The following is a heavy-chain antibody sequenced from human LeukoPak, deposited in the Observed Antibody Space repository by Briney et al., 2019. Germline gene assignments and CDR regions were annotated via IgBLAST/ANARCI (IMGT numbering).Heavy chain of an antibody. Sequence: SETLSLTCTVSGGSISHYYWNWIRQPPGKGLEWIGYVYYSGSTNYNPSLKSRVTISVDTSKNQFSLKLTSVTAADTAVYYCARMLGYCSSTSCSPPSYFDYWGQGTLVTVSS. D-gene: IGHD2-2*01. CDR3: ARMLGYCSSTSCSPPSYFDY. V-gene: IGHV4-59*08. CDR1: GGSISHYY. CDR2: VYYSGST. J-gene: IGHJ4*02.